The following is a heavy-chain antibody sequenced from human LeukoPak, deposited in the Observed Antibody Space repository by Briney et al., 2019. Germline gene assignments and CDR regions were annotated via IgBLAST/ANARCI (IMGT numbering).Heavy chain of an antibody. Sequence: PSETLSPTCTVSGGSVSSYYWSWIRQPPGKGLEWIGYIYTRGKTDSNPSLKGRVTISGDTSKNQFSLKLSPVAAADTAVYYCARHLHSDGSGSYLNWLDPWGQGILVTVSS. J-gene: IGHJ5*02. CDR1: GGSVSSYY. V-gene: IGHV4-4*09. CDR3: ARHLHSDGSGSYLNWLDP. D-gene: IGHD3-10*01. CDR2: IYTRGKT.